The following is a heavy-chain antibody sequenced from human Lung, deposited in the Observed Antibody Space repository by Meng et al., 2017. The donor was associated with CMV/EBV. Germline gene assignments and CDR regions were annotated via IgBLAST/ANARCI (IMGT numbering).Heavy chain of an antibody. J-gene: IGHJ6*02. V-gene: IGHV1-69*05. D-gene: IGHD2-2*02. CDR3: ARDRTGDCSSTSCYNYYYYYGMDV. Sequence: SVKXSCXASGGTFSSYAFSWVRQAPGQGLEWMGGIIPIFSIANYAQKFQGRVTITTDESTSTAYMELSSLRSEDAAVYYCARDRTGDCSSTSCYNYYYYYGMDVWXQGXTVTVSS. CDR1: GGTFSSYA. CDR2: IIPIFSIA.